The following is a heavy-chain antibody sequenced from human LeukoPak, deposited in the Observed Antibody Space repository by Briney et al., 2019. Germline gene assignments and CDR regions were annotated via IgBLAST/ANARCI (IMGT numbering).Heavy chain of an antibody. V-gene: IGHV4-30-4*07. D-gene: IGHD4-17*01. CDR2: IYYSGST. CDR1: GGSISSGGYS. Sequence: SQTLSLTCAVSGGSISSGGYSWSWIRQPPGKGLEWIGYIYYSGSTYYNPSLKSRVTISVDTSKNQFSLKLSSVTAADTAVYYCARDTDYGDYYYMDVWGKGTTVTVSS. CDR3: ARDTDYGDYYYMDV. J-gene: IGHJ6*03.